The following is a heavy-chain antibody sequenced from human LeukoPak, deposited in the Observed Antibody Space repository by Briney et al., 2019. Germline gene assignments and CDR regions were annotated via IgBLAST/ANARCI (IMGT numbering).Heavy chain of an antibody. CDR2: IYSGGST. V-gene: IGHV3-53*01. CDR3: ARGSYCGGDCYLPTDY. CDR1: GFTVSSNY. J-gene: IGHJ4*02. D-gene: IGHD2-21*02. Sequence: GGSLRLSCAASGFTVSSNYMSWVRQAPGKGLEWVSVIYSGGSTYYADSVKGRFTISRDNSKNTLYLQMNSLRAEDTAVYYCARGSYCGGDCYLPTDYWGQGTLVTVSS.